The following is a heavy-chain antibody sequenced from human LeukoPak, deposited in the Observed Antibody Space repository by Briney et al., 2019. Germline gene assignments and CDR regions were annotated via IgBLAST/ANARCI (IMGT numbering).Heavy chain of an antibody. CDR2: ISYDGSNK. V-gene: IGHV3-30-3*01. Sequence: GGSLRLSCAASGFTFSSYAMHWVRQAPGRGLEWVAVISYDGSNKYYADSVKGRFTISRDNSKNTLYLQMDSLRAEDTAVYYCARDLLYGSGSLIDYWGQGTLVTVSS. J-gene: IGHJ4*02. CDR1: GFTFSSYA. CDR3: ARDLLYGSGSLIDY. D-gene: IGHD3-10*01.